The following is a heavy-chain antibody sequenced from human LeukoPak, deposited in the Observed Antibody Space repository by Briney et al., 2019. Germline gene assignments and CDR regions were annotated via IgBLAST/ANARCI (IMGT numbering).Heavy chain of an antibody. CDR1: GFILSTYG. J-gene: IGHJ4*02. CDR2: ISSSGNTV. Sequence: GGSLRLSCAASGFILSTYGMNWVRQAPGKGLEWVSYISSSGNTVTYADSVRGRFTISRDNAKNSLYLEMNSLRAEDTAVYYCARERPAFDYWGQGTLVTVSS. V-gene: IGHV3-48*01. D-gene: IGHD6-6*01. CDR3: ARERPAFDY.